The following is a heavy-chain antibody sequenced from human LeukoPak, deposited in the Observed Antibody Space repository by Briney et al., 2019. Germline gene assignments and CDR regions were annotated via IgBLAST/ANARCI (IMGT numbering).Heavy chain of an antibody. V-gene: IGHV3-23*01. D-gene: IGHD3-16*01. J-gene: IGHJ6*03. CDR1: GFTFRSYG. Sequence: GGSLGLSCAASGFTFRSYGMSWVRQAPGKGLEWVSVISDSGGRTYYADSVKGRFTISRDNAKNSLYLQMNSLRAEDTAVYYCARDRGGYYYYYMDVWGKGTTVTISS. CDR2: ISDSGGRT. CDR3: ARDRGGYYYYYMDV.